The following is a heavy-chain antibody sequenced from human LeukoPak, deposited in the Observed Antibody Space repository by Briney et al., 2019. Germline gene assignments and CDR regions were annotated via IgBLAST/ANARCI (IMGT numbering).Heavy chain of an antibody. CDR1: GFTFSTYP. CDR3: ARDRHIAAAGYYFDY. V-gene: IGHV3-30*04. CDR2: IADDGKDK. J-gene: IGHJ4*02. D-gene: IGHD6-25*01. Sequence: PGGSLRLSCAASGFTFSTYPIHWVRQAPSKGLEWVAVIADDGKDKHYVESVKGRFTISRDNSKNTLYLQMNSLRVEDTAVYYCARDRHIAAAGYYFDYWGQGTLVTVS.